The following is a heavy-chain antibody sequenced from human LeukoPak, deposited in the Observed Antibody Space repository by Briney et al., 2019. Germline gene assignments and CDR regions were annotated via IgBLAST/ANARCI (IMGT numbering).Heavy chain of an antibody. CDR3: ASTRLGQWLVYYFDY. J-gene: IGHJ4*02. CDR2: IYYSGST. Sequence: SETLSLTCTVSGGSISSYYWSWIRQPPGKGLKWIGCIYYSGSTNYNPSLKSRVTISVDTSKNQFSLKLSSVTAADTAVYYCASTRLGQWLVYYFDYWGQGTLVTVSS. V-gene: IGHV4-59*01. D-gene: IGHD6-19*01. CDR1: GGSISSYY.